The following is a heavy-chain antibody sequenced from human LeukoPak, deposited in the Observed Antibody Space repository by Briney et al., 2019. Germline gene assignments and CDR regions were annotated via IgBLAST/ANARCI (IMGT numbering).Heavy chain of an antibody. J-gene: IGHJ4*02. D-gene: IGHD5-12*01. CDR2: IYHSGST. V-gene: IGHV4-30-2*01. Sequence: PSQTLSLTCTVSGGSISSGDYYWSWIRQPPGKGLEWIGYIYHSGSTYYNPSLKSRVTISVDRSKNQFSLKLSSVTAADTAVYYCARGPLSRDGYNYPYHGIDYWGQGTLVTVSS. CDR3: ARGPLSRDGYNYPYHGIDY. CDR1: GGSISSGDYY.